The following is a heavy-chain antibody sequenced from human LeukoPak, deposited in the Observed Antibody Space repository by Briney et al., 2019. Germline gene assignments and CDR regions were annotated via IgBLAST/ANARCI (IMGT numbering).Heavy chain of an antibody. D-gene: IGHD1-1*01. CDR1: GGSISSYY. V-gene: IGHV4-59*08. Sequence: PSETLSLTCTVSGGSISSYYWSWIRQPPGKGLEWIGYIYYSGTTNYNPSLKSRVTISVDTSKNQFSLKLSSVTAADTAVHFCARYWSRFDYWGQGTLVTVSS. J-gene: IGHJ4*02. CDR3: ARYWSRFDY. CDR2: IYYSGTT.